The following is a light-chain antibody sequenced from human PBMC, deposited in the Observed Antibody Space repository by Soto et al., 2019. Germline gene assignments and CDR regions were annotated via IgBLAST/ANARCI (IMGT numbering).Light chain of an antibody. J-gene: IGLJ3*02. Sequence: QSALTQPASVSGSPGQSINISCTGTSTDVGSYDLVSWYQLHPGKAPKLVIYEANKRPSRISNRFSVSKSGNTASLTISGLQAEDEAHYYCCSYARGRIWVFGGGTKVTVL. CDR3: CSYARGRIWV. V-gene: IGLV2-23*01. CDR2: EAN. CDR1: STDVGSYDL.